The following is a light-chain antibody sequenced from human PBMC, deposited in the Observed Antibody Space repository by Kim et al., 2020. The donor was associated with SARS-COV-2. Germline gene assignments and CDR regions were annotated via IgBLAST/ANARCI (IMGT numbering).Light chain of an antibody. CDR2: AAS. CDR1: ESVSSSY. Sequence: EIVLTQSPGILSLSPGESVTLSCRASESVSSSYLAWYQQKSGQAPRLLIYAASSRATGIPDRFSGRGSGTAFILTISRVEPEDSAVYNCQQYGSTRLTFGQGTRLEIK. J-gene: IGKJ5*01. CDR3: QQYGSTRLT. V-gene: IGKV3-20*01.